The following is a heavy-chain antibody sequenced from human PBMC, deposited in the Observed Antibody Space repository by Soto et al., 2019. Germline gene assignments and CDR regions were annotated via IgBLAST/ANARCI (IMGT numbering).Heavy chain of an antibody. Sequence: LSLTCTVSGDSITGSYWSWIRQPPGKTLEWIGYIYHSGTTTYNPSLKSRVSISVDTSKNQFSLRLTSVIAADTAVYYCARDMPYAAGSLAGCDYWGQGVLVTVSS. CDR2: IYHSGTT. CDR3: ARDMPYAAGSLAGCDY. D-gene: IGHD1-26*01. V-gene: IGHV4-59*01. J-gene: IGHJ4*02. CDR1: GDSITGSY.